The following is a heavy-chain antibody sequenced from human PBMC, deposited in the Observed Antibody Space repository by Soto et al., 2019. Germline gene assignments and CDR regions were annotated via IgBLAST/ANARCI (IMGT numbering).Heavy chain of an antibody. J-gene: IGHJ6*02. V-gene: IGHV3-30-3*01. CDR1: GFTFSNYA. CDR2: ISYDGNNK. Sequence: QVQLVESGGGVVQPGRSLRLPCAASGFTFSNYAMYWVRQAPGKGLEWVAVISYDGNNKYYADSVKGRFTISRANSKNKLYLQMNSLRAEDTAVYYCARAGCDGGTCYTLVGLRYGMDVWGQGTTVTVSS. CDR3: ARAGCDGGTCYTLVGLRYGMDV. D-gene: IGHD2-15*01.